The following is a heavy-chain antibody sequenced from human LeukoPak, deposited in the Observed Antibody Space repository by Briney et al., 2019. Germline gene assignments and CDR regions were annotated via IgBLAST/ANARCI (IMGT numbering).Heavy chain of an antibody. CDR2: ISGSGGRT. Sequence: PGGSLRLSCAASGFTFSSYAMSWVRQAPGKGLEWVSGISGSGGRTYYADSVKGRFTISRDNSKNTLYLQVNSLRAEDTAVYYCAKDRVGHDYYMDVWGKGTTVIVSS. CDR1: GFTFSSYA. J-gene: IGHJ6*03. CDR3: AKDRVGHDYYMDV. V-gene: IGHV3-23*01. D-gene: IGHD2-2*01.